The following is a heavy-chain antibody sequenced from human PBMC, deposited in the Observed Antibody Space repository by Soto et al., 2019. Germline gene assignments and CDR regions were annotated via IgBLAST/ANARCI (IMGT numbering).Heavy chain of an antibody. CDR3: AKALLWFGELWYYGMDV. D-gene: IGHD3-10*01. CDR1: GFTFSSYG. J-gene: IGHJ6*01. V-gene: IGHV3-30*18. Sequence: QVQLVESGGGVVQPGRSLRLSCAASGFTFSSYGMHWVRQAPGKGLEWVAVISYDGSNKYYADSVKGRFTISRDNSKNTLYLQMNSLRAEDTAVYYCAKALLWFGELWYYGMDVW. CDR2: ISYDGSNK.